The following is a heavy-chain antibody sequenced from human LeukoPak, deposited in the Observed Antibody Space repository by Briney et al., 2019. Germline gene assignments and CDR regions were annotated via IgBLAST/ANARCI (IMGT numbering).Heavy chain of an antibody. V-gene: IGHV3-23*01. CDR3: AKGDMVREFDFDY. D-gene: IGHD3-10*01. CDR1: GFTFSNAW. J-gene: IGHJ4*02. CDR2: ISGSGGST. Sequence: PGGSLRLSCAASGFTFSNAWMSWVRQAPGKGLEWVSAISGSGGSTYYADSVKGRFTISRDNSKNTLYLQMNSLRAEDTAVYYCAKGDMVREFDFDYWGQGTLVTVSS.